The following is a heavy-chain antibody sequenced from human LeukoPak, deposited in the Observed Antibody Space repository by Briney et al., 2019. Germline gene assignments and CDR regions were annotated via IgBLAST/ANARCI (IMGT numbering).Heavy chain of an antibody. V-gene: IGHV3-33*01. CDR1: GFTFSSYG. Sequence: PGGSLRLSCAASGFTFSSYGMHWVRQAPGKGLEWVAVIWYDGSNKYYADSVKGRFTISRDNSKNTLYLQMNSLRAEDTAVYYCARGDHGGNMVGFDPFDYWGQGTLVTVSS. J-gene: IGHJ4*02. CDR3: ARGDHGGNMVGFDPFDY. D-gene: IGHD4-23*01. CDR2: IWYDGSNK.